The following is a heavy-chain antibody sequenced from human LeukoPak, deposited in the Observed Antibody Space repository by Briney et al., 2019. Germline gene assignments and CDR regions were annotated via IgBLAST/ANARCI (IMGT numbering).Heavy chain of an antibody. V-gene: IGHV3-23*01. D-gene: IGHD6-19*01. Sequence: QTGGSLRLSCAASGFTFSSYAMSWVRQAPGKGLEWVSVIYNNGGTIYYADSVKGRFTISRDNSKNTLSLQVNSLRAEDTAVYYCATASRGWYDYWGQGTLLTVSS. CDR2: IYNNGGTI. CDR1: GFTFSSYA. J-gene: IGHJ4*02. CDR3: ATASRGWYDY.